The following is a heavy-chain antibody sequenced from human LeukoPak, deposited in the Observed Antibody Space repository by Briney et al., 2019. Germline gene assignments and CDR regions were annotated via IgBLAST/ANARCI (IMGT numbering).Heavy chain of an antibody. Sequence: GASVNDTRLASGYTYSSYGIAWVRQAPGQGLEWMGWISADNGNTNYAQKLQGRVTMTTDTSTSTAYMELRSLRSDDTAVYYCARGTNWFDPWGGAPLVTVSS. CDR1: GYTYSSYG. J-gene: IGHJ5*01. D-gene: IGHD1-1*01. CDR3: ARGTNWFDP. V-gene: IGHV1-18*01. CDR2: ISADNGNT.